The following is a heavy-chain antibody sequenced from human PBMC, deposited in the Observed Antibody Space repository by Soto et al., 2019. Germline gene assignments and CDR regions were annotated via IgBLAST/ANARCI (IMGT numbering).Heavy chain of an antibody. D-gene: IGHD3-3*01. CDR3: VKDRYYDFWSGYTPIYYYYGMDV. V-gene: IGHV3-64D*08. Sequence: PGGSLRLSCSASGFTFSSYAMHWVRQAPGKGLEYVSAISSNGGSTYYADSVKGRFTISRDNSKNTLYLQMSSLRAEDTAVYYCVKDRYYDFWSGYTPIYYYYGMDVWGQGTTVTVS. CDR2: ISSNGGST. J-gene: IGHJ6*02. CDR1: GFTFSSYA.